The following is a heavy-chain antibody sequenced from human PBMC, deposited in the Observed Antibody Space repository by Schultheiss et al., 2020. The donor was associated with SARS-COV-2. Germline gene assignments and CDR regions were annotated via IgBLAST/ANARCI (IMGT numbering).Heavy chain of an antibody. CDR1: GGSIDSSSYY. Sequence: SETLSLTCIMSGGSIDSSSYYWAWIRQSPGKGPQWIGTIIYTGTTHYNPSLKSRVTISVDTSKNQFSLKLSSVTAADTAVYYCARIRYYYDSSTYRKYYYYGMDVWGQGTTVTVSS. J-gene: IGHJ6*02. V-gene: IGHV4-39*07. D-gene: IGHD3-22*01. CDR3: ARIRYYYDSSTYRKYYYYGMDV. CDR2: IIYTGTT.